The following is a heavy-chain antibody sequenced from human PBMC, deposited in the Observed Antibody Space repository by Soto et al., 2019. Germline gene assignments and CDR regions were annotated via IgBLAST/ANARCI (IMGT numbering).Heavy chain of an antibody. Sequence: GSLRLSCAASGFTCRSYDMSWVRQAPGKGLEWVSTILVGGSTHYPDSVKGRFTISRDNSKNTAFLQMNSLTAGDTAVYYCAKATATGGGAFDICGQGTVVTVSS. CDR1: GFTCRSYD. J-gene: IGHJ3*02. CDR3: AKATATGGGAFDI. V-gene: IGHV3-23*01. D-gene: IGHD2-8*02. CDR2: ILVGGST.